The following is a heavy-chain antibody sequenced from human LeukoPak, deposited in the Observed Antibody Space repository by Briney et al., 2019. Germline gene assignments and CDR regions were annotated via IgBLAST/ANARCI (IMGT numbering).Heavy chain of an antibody. J-gene: IGHJ4*02. CDR1: GFTFSSYW. CDR3: EADPGDS. V-gene: IGHV3-7*01. Sequence: PGGSLRLSCAASGFTFSSYWMSWVRQAPGRGLEWVANINQDGSETYYVDSVKGRFSISRDNAKNSLYLQMNSLTTDDTAVYYCEADPGDSWGQGTLVTVSS. D-gene: IGHD6-19*01. CDR2: INQDGSET.